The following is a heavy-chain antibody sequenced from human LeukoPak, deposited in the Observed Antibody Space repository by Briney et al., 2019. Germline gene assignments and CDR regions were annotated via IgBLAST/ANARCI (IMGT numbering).Heavy chain of an antibody. CDR1: GVSVSSTYW. J-gene: IGHJ5*02. D-gene: IGHD2-21*02. CDR2: IYHSGTS. V-gene: IGHV4-4*02. CDR3: ARFVVVTALGRNWFDP. Sequence: PSGTLSLTCAVSGVSVSSTYWWTWVRQPPGKGPESSGEIYHSGTSNYNPSRKSRVTISLDKSINQFSLRLTSVTAADTAVYYCARFVVVTALGRNWFDPWGQGTLVTVSS.